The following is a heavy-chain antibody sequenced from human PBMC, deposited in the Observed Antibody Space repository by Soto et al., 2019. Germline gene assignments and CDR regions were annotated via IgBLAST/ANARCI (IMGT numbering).Heavy chain of an antibody. CDR3: ARDGEATIFGVVRGYGMDV. V-gene: IGHV1-18*01. J-gene: IGHJ6*02. CDR2: ISAYNGNT. CDR1: GYTFTSYG. Sequence: QVQLVQSGAEVKKPGASVKVSCKASGYTFTSYGISWVRQAPGQGLEWMGWISAYNGNTNYAQKLQDRVTMTTDTSTSTAYMELRSLRSDDTAVYYCARDGEATIFGVVRGYGMDVWGQGTTVTVSS. D-gene: IGHD3-3*01.